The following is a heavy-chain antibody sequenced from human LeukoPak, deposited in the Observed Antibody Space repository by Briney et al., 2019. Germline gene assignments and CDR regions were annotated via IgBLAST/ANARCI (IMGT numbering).Heavy chain of an antibody. V-gene: IGHV1-8*01. CDR1: GYSLTSFD. CDR3: ARGGSSSSYYNNYGMDV. Sequence: GASVKVSCKASGYSLTSFDINWVRQGSGQGLEWMGWMNPKRGNTGYAPTFQGRVTITRGTAIDTAFMELSSLRPDDTAVYHCARGGSSSSYYNNYGMDVWGQGTTITVSS. J-gene: IGHJ6*02. CDR2: MNPKRGNT. D-gene: IGHD6-13*01.